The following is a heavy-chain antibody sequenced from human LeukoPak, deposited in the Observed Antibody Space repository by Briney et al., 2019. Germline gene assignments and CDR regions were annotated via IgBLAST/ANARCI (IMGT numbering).Heavy chain of an antibody. CDR1: EYTFTSYD. D-gene: IGHD3-10*01. Sequence: ASVKVSCKAFEYTFTSYDINWVRQATGQGLEWMGWMNPNSGNTGYAQKFQGRVTMTRNTSISTAYMELSSLRSEDTAVYYCARWGVITFFDYWGQGTLVTVSS. V-gene: IGHV1-8*01. CDR3: ARWGVITFFDY. CDR2: MNPNSGNT. J-gene: IGHJ4*02.